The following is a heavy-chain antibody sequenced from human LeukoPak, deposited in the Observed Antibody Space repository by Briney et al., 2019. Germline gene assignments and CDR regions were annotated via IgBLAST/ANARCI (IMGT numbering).Heavy chain of an antibody. CDR2: ITSSGTYI. D-gene: IGHD1-26*01. V-gene: IGHV3-21*01. J-gene: IGHJ6*03. Sequence: GGSLRLSCAASGFTFNNYNMNWVRQAPGRALEWVSSITSSGTYIFYADSVKGRFTISRGNAKNSLYLQMNSLGPEDTAVYYCARDPYSGNYGNYYYYYMDVWGKGTTVTISS. CDR1: GFTFNNYN. CDR3: ARDPYSGNYGNYYYYYMDV.